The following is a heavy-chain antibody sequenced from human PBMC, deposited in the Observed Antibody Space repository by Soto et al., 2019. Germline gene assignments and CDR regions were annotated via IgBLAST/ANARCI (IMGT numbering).Heavy chain of an antibody. D-gene: IGHD3-22*01. Sequence: ASVKVSCKASGYTFTSYYMHWVRQAPGQGLEWMGIINPSGGSTSYAQKFQGRVTMTRDTSTSTVYMELSSLRSEDTAVYYCARGFHYFDSSGYYYPKEHFDYWGQGTLVTVSS. CDR2: INPSGGST. CDR1: GYTFTSYY. J-gene: IGHJ4*02. V-gene: IGHV1-46*01. CDR3: ARGFHYFDSSGYYYPKEHFDY.